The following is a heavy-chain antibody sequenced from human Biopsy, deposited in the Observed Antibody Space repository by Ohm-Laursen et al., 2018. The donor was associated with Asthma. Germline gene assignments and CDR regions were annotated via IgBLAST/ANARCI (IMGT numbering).Heavy chain of an antibody. D-gene: IGHD3-10*01. V-gene: IGHV1-18*01. CDR3: ARAVDYSHYYGIDV. CDR1: GYTFNSAG. J-gene: IGHJ6*02. CDR2: ISLYNGNT. Sequence: ASVKASCKPSGYTFNSAGITWVRQAPGQGLEWMGWISLYNGNTKVAQKLQDRVTMITDTSTSTAYMELRSLRSEDTAVYFCARAVDYSHYYGIDVWGQGTTVTVS.